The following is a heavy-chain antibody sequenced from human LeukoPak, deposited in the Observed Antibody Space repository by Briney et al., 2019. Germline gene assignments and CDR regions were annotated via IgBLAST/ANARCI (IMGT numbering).Heavy chain of an antibody. CDR3: ARMIAVAGHLDY. D-gene: IGHD6-19*01. J-gene: IGHJ4*02. CDR2: IYHSGST. V-gene: IGHV4-34*01. CDR1: GGSFSGYY. Sequence: PSETLSLTCAVYGGSFSGYYWSWIRQPPGKGLEWTGEIYHSGSTNYNPSLKSRVTISVDTSKNQFSLKLSSVTAADTAVYYCARMIAVAGHLDYWGQGTLVTVSS.